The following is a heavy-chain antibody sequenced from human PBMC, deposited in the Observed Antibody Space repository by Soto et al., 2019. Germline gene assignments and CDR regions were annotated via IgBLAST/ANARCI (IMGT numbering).Heavy chain of an antibody. CDR3: ARGLATLPVFAFDI. CDR2: IYWSGDE. V-gene: IGHV2-5*01. J-gene: IGHJ3*02. Sequence: SRPTLVTATQTLTLTCSFSGFSLGTRGVGVGWIRQSPGKALEWLALIYWSGDEHYRPSLKSRLSITKDTSKNHVVLIMTDMDPVDTATYYCARGLATLPVFAFDIWGQGTMVTVSS. CDR1: GFSLGTRGVG. D-gene: IGHD6-6*01.